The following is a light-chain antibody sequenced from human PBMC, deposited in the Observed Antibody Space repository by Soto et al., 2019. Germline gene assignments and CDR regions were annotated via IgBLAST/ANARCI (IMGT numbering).Light chain of an antibody. J-gene: IGKJ1*01. Sequence: EIVLTQSPGTLSLSPGERATLSCKTSQSISNSYLAWSQQKPGQAPRLLISATSSRATGVPDRFSGSGSGTDFTLSTSRLEPEDSAVYYCHQYVSSPPAWAFGQGTKVEIK. CDR3: HQYVSSPPAWA. CDR1: QSISNSY. CDR2: ATS. V-gene: IGKV3-20*01.